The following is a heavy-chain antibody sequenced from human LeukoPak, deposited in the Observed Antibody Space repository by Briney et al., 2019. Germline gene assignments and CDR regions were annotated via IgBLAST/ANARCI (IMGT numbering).Heavy chain of an antibody. CDR3: AREGVTMIVGRSAFDI. D-gene: IGHD3-22*01. Sequence: GGSLRLSCAASGFTFDDYGMSWVRQAPGKGLEWVSYISSSSSTIYYADSVKGRFTISRDNAKNSLYLQMNSLRAEDTAVYYCAREGVTMIVGRSAFDIWGQGTMVTVSS. J-gene: IGHJ3*02. CDR1: GFTFDDYG. CDR2: ISSSSSTI. V-gene: IGHV3-48*01.